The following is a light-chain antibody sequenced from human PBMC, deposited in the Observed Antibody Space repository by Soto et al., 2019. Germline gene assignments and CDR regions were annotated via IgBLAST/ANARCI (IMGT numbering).Light chain of an antibody. V-gene: IGLV2-11*01. Sequence: QSALTQPRSVSGSPGQSVTISCTGTSRDVGSYDYVSWYQHHPGTGPKLLIYDVTERPSGVPHRFSGSKSGNTASLTISGLQADDDGDYYCCSYAGISDKFVFGAGTKLTVL. CDR3: CSYAGISDKFV. CDR1: SRDVGSYDY. J-gene: IGLJ1*01. CDR2: DVT.